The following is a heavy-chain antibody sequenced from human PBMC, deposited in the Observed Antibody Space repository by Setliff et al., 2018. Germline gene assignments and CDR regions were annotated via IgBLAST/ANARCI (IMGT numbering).Heavy chain of an antibody. CDR3: ARDGIAARPGADY. V-gene: IGHV1-3*01. CDR2: INAGNGNT. D-gene: IGHD6-6*01. CDR1: GYTFTSYA. Sequence: GASVKVSCKASGYTFTSYAMHWVRQAPGQRLEWMGWINAGNGNTKYSQKFQGRVTITRDTSASTAYMELSSLRSEDTAVYYCARDGIAARPGADYWGQGTLVTVSS. J-gene: IGHJ4*02.